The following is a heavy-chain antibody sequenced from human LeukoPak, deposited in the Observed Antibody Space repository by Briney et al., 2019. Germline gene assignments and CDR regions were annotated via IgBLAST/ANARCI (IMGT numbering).Heavy chain of an antibody. CDR2: IRYDGRHE. J-gene: IGHJ6*03. D-gene: IGHD3-10*01. Sequence: GGSLRLSCEASGFMFIGYGMHWVRQTPGEGLEWVAFIRYDGRHEYYTDSVKGRFTISRDNSKNTLYLQMNSLKGDDTAVYYCAKDSAFYYIDVWGKGTTVIISS. CDR3: AKDSAFYYIDV. CDR1: GFMFIGYG. V-gene: IGHV3-30*02.